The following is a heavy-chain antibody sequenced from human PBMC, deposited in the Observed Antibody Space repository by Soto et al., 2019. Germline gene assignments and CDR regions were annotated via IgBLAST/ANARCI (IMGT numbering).Heavy chain of an antibody. CDR1: GGYISNVDYS. CDR3: ARDRTVSGWGYNWFDP. J-gene: IGHJ5*02. CDR2: IYYSGST. V-gene: IGHV4-30-4*01. D-gene: IGHD6-19*01. Sequence: PSQTQALSYTVSGGYISNVDYSWRWIRQPPGKGLEWIGYIYYSGSTYYNPSLKSRVTISVDTSKNQFSLKLSSVTAADTAVYYCARDRTVSGWGYNWFDPWGQGTLVTVSS.